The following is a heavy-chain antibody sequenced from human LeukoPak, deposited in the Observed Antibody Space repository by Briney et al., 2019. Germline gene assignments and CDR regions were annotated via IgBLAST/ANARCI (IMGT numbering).Heavy chain of an antibody. J-gene: IGHJ5*02. D-gene: IGHD2-2*01. CDR1: GYTFTRNN. V-gene: IGHV1-46*01. Sequence: GASLRVSCKPSGYTFTRNNMHWGCHTPGRGLGWWGIIHPSSGNTSYAQTFEGRVTITSDTSKSTVYMELISLRSEDTAVYYCARDGSTSSLADPWGQGKLVPVSS. CDR2: IHPSSGNT. CDR3: ARDGSTSSLADP.